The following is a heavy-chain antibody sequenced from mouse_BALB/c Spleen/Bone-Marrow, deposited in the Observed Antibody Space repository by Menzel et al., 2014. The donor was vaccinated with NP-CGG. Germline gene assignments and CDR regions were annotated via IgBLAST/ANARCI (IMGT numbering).Heavy chain of an antibody. J-gene: IGHJ4*01. CDR1: GYTFTVYV. D-gene: IGHD2-1*01. Sequence: VQLQQSGPELVKPGASVKMSCKASGYTFTVYVITWVKQRTGQGLEWIGEIYPGSGGTYYDEKFKGKATLTADKSSNTAYMQLGSLTSEDSAVYFCARLDGNYRYAMDYWGQGTSVTVSS. CDR3: ARLDGNYRYAMDY. V-gene: IGHV1-77*01. CDR2: IYPGSGGT.